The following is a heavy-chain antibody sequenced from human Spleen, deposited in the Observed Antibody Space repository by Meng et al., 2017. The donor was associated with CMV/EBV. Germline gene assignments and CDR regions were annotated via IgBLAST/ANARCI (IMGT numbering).Heavy chain of an antibody. V-gene: IGHV3-66*02. CDR1: GLMVSDNY. Sequence: GESLKISCAVSGLMVSDNYFTWVRQAPGKGLEWVSTLYNDGDSVYADSVKGRFTVSRDNSRNTLFLHINSLRPEDTAVYYCARVSRYHLLCAFDIWGQGTVVTVSS. D-gene: IGHD2-2*01. J-gene: IGHJ3*02. CDR2: LYNDGDS. CDR3: ARVSRYHLLCAFDI.